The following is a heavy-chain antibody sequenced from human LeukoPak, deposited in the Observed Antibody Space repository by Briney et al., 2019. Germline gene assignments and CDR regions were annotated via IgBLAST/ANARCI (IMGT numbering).Heavy chain of an antibody. D-gene: IGHD6-13*01. Sequence: GGSLRLSCAGSGDGFTRHTMNWVRRAPGKGLEWISYIWSTGEYIYYADSVKGRFTISRDNARTSVYLQMNGLRVEDTAIYYCAREYDSRARFDSWGQGTLVAVSS. CDR2: IWSTGEYI. CDR1: GDGFTRHT. V-gene: IGHV3-21*05. J-gene: IGHJ4*02. CDR3: AREYDSRARFDS.